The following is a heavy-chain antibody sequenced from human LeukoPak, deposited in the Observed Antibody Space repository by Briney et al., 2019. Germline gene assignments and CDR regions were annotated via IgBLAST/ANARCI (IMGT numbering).Heavy chain of an antibody. D-gene: IGHD5-12*01. CDR1: GGSFSGYY. CDR2: INHSGST. J-gene: IGHJ4*02. CDR3: AREGARYSGYDS. Sequence: PSETLSLTCAVYGGSFSGYYWSWIRQPPGKGLEWIGEINHSGSTNYNPSLKSRVTISVDTSKNQFSLKLSSVTAADTAVYYCAREGARYSGYDSWGQGTLVTVSS. V-gene: IGHV4-34*01.